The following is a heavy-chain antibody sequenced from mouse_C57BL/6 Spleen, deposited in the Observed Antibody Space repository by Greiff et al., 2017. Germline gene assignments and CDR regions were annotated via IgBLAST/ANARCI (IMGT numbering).Heavy chain of an antibody. CDR2: IHPNSGST. V-gene: IGHV1-64*01. J-gene: IGHJ3*01. CDR3: ARSIYYDTPAWFAY. CDR1: GYTFTSYW. D-gene: IGHD2-4*01. Sequence: QVQLQQPGAELVKPGASVKLSCKASGYTFTSYWMHWVKQRPGQGLEWIGMIHPNSGSTNYNEKFKSKATLTVDKSSSTAYMQLSSLTSEDSAVYYCARSIYYDTPAWFAYWGQGTLVTVSA.